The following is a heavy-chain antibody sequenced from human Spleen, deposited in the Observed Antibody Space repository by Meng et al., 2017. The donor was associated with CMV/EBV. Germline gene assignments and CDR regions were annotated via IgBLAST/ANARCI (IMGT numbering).Heavy chain of an antibody. CDR2: ISSGGNTI. D-gene: IGHD4-23*01. CDR3: ARDRYGGPISWPYFDS. CDR1: GFTFSGFE. J-gene: IGHJ4*02. V-gene: IGHV3-48*03. Sequence: GGSLRLSCAASGFTFSGFEMNWVRQAPGGRLDWVSYISSGGNTIYYADSVKGRFTVSRDNTKNSLYLQMNTLRADDTAVYYCARDRYGGPISWPYFDSWGQGTLVTVSS.